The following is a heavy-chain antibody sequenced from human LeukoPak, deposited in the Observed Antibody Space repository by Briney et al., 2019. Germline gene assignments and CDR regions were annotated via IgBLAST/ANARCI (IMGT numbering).Heavy chain of an antibody. Sequence: AGGSLRLSCAASGFTFSNYNMNSVRQAPGKGREWVSCISSSSSYIYYADSVKGRFTISRENAKKSLYLQMNSLRAEDTAVYYCAKRGYCSSTSCYTAGTYYYYYYMDVWGKGTTVTVSS. J-gene: IGHJ6*03. CDR1: GFTFSNYN. D-gene: IGHD2-2*02. CDR2: ISSSSSYI. V-gene: IGHV3-21*04. CDR3: AKRGYCSSTSCYTAGTYYYYYYMDV.